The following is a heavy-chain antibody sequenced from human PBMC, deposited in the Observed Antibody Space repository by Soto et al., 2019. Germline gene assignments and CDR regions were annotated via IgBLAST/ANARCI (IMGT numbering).Heavy chain of an antibody. CDR2: IIPIFGTA. V-gene: IGHV1-69*13. Sequence: VASVKVSCKASGGTFSSYAISWVRQAPGQGLEWMGGIIPIFGTANYAQKFQGRVAITADESTSTAYMELSSLRSEDTAVYYCARLWSVGAKFDYCGQGTRVAVSS. CDR1: GGTFSSYA. J-gene: IGHJ4*02. CDR3: ARLWSVGAKFDY. D-gene: IGHD1-26*01.